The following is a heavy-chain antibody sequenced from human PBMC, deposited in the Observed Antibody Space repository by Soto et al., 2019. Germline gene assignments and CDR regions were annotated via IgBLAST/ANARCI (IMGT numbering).Heavy chain of an antibody. Sequence: SETLSLTCTVSGGSISSGGYYWSWIRQPPGKGLEWIGYIYYSGSTYYNPSLKSRVTISVDTSKNQFSLKLSSVTAADTAVYYCARYYYDSSGYYRLDYWGQGTLVTVSS. CDR1: GGSISSGGYY. D-gene: IGHD3-22*01. CDR3: ARYYYDSSGYYRLDY. CDR2: IYYSGST. V-gene: IGHV4-30-4*01. J-gene: IGHJ4*02.